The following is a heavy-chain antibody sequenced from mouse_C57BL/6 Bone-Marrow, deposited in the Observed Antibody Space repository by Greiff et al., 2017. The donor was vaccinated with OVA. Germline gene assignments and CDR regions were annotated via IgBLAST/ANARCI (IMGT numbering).Heavy chain of an antibody. CDR1: GFTFTDYY. CDR2: ISNKANGYTT. CDR3: VKAPYYYGKGFDV. D-gene: IGHD1-1*01. V-gene: IGHV7-4*01. J-gene: IGHJ1*03. Sequence: EVKVVESGGGLVQPGASLRLSCAASGFTFTDYYMSWVRQPPGKAPEWLALISNKANGYTTESTASVKGRFTISRDNSQNILYLQMNTLRAEDSATYYCVKAPYYYGKGFDVWGTGTTVTVSS.